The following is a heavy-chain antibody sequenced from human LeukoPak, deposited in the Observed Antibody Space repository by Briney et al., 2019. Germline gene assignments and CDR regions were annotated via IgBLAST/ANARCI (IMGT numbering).Heavy chain of an antibody. CDR1: GFTFRSYS. CDR2: ISSSSSYI. J-gene: IGHJ4*02. V-gene: IGHV3-21*01. D-gene: IGHD4-17*01. Sequence: GGSLRLSCAASGFTFRSYSMNWVRQAPGKGLEWVSSISSSSSYIYYADSVKGRFTIPRENAKNSLYLQMNSLRAEDTAVYYCARDPSPGDPPHYWGQGTLVTVSS. CDR3: ARDPSPGDPPHY.